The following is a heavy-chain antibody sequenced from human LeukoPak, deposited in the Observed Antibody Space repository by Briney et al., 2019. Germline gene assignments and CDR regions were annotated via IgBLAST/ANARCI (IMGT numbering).Heavy chain of an antibody. J-gene: IGHJ6*02. V-gene: IGHV1-69*13. D-gene: IGHD2-2*01. CDR1: GGTFSSYA. Sequence: SVTVSCKASGGTFSSYAISWVRQAPGQGLEWMGGIIPIFGTANYAQKFQGRVTITADESTSTAYMELSSLRSEDTAVYYCARVVVPAAIAPGMDVWGQGTTVTVSS. CDR3: ARVVVPAAIAPGMDV. CDR2: IIPIFGTA.